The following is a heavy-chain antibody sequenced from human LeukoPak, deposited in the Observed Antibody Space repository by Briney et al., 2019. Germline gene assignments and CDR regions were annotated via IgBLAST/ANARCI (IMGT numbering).Heavy chain of an antibody. J-gene: IGHJ4*02. Sequence: GGSLRLSCAASGFTFSHTRRSGVRHALGEGVESVFRIKSKSDGGTTDYAAPVKGRFTISRDDSKNTLYLQMNSLETEDTAVYYCTTHSRLAATGTFDYWGQGTLVTVSS. V-gene: IGHV3-15*01. CDR2: IKSKSDGGTT. D-gene: IGHD1-1*01. CDR3: TTHSRLAATGTFDY. CDR1: GFTFSHTR.